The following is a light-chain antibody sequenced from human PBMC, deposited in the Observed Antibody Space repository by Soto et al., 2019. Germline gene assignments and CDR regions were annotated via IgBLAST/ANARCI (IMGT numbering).Light chain of an antibody. Sequence: DIQMTQSPSSVSASVGDRVSITCRASQGISNWLAWYQQKPGRAPKLLIYTGSSLQSGVPSRFSGTGSGTDFTLTISSLQAEDVATYYCQQANSFPLTFGGATKVEIK. V-gene: IGKV1-12*01. CDR1: QGISNW. CDR2: TGS. J-gene: IGKJ4*01. CDR3: QQANSFPLT.